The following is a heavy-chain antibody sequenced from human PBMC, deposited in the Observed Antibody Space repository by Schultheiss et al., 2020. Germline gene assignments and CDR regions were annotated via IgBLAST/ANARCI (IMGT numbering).Heavy chain of an antibody. CDR1: GFTFSSYA. V-gene: IGHV3-30-3*01. CDR2: ISYDGSNK. J-gene: IGHJ6*02. Sequence: GGSLRLSCAASGFTFSSYAMHWVRQAPGKGLEWVAVISYDGSNKYYADSVKGRFTISRDNSKNTLYLQMNSLRAEDTAVYYCVRVWTNPYYYYYGMDVWGQGTTVTVSS. D-gene: IGHD1-1*01. CDR3: VRVWTNPYYYYYGMDV.